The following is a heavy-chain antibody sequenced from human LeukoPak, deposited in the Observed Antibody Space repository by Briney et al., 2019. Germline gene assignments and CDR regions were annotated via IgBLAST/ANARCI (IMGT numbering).Heavy chain of an antibody. V-gene: IGHV3-33*06. J-gene: IGHJ4*02. CDR3: AKDKSSGWYYFDY. CDR2: IWYDGSNK. CDR1: GFTFSSYG. Sequence: GRSLRLSCAASGFTFSSYGMHWVRQAPGKGLEWVAVIWYDGSNKYYADSVKGRFTISRDNSKNTLYLQMNSLRAEDTAVYYCAKDKSSGWYYFDYWGQGTLVTVSS. D-gene: IGHD6-19*01.